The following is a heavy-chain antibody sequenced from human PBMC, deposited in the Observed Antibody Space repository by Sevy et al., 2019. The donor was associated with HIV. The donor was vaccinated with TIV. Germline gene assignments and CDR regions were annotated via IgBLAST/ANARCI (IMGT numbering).Heavy chain of an antibody. J-gene: IGHJ4*02. Sequence: GGSLRPSCAASGFTFSSYGMHWVRQAPGKGLEWVAVISYDGSKKYYADSMKGRFTISRDNSKNTLYLQMNSLRAEDTAVYYCASFGIAVAGFDYWGQGTLVTVSS. CDR2: ISYDGSKK. CDR3: ASFGIAVAGFDY. D-gene: IGHD6-19*01. CDR1: GFTFSSYG. V-gene: IGHV3-30*03.